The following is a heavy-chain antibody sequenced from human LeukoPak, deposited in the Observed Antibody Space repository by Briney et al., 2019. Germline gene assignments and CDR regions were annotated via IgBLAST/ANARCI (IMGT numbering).Heavy chain of an antibody. Sequence: PSETLSLTCTVSGGSISSYYWSWIRQPPGKGLEWIGYIYYSGSTNYNPSLKSRVTISVDTSKNQFSLKLSSVTAADTAVYYCARLYPTAAAGKLDYWGQGTLVTVSS. V-gene: IGHV4-59*08. D-gene: IGHD6-13*01. J-gene: IGHJ4*02. CDR3: ARLYPTAAAGKLDY. CDR1: GGSISSYY. CDR2: IYYSGST.